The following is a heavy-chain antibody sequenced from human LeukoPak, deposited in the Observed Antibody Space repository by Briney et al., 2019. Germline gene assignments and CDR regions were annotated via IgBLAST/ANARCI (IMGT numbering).Heavy chain of an antibody. V-gene: IGHV4-39*07. J-gene: IGHJ4*02. CDR3: ARAIEVGAMTPFDY. Sequence: SETLSLTCTVSGGLMRSSSYYWGWIRQPPGKGLEWIGNIYYSGSTYYSPSLKSRVTISIDTSTNHFSLKLSSVTAADTAVYYCARAIEVGAMTPFDYWGQGTLVTVSS. CDR1: GGLMRSSSYY. CDR2: IYYSGST. D-gene: IGHD1-26*01.